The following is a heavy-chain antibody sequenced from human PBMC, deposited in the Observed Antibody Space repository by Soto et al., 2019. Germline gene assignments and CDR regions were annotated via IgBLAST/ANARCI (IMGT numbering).Heavy chain of an antibody. CDR3: ARLDVDTAMASDY. CDR2: IYYSGST. J-gene: IGHJ4*02. V-gene: IGHV4-31*03. CDR1: GGSISSGGYY. Sequence: PSETLSLTCTVSGGSISSGGYYWSWIRQHPGKGLEWIGYIYYSGSTYYNPSLKSRVTISVDTSKNQFSPKLSSVTAADTAVYYCARLDVDTAMASDYWGQGTLVTVSS. D-gene: IGHD5-18*01.